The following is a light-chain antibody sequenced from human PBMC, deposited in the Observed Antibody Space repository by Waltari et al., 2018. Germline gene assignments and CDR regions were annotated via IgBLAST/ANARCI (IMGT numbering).Light chain of an antibody. Sequence: DIQMTQSPSSLSASVGDRVTITCRASQSISNYLNWYQQNPGKAPKLLIYAASSLQSGVPSRFSGSGSGTDFTLTIRSLQPEDSATYFCQQSNSTPYTFGQGTKL. CDR2: AAS. V-gene: IGKV1-39*01. CDR3: QQSNSTPYT. CDR1: QSISNY. J-gene: IGKJ2*01.